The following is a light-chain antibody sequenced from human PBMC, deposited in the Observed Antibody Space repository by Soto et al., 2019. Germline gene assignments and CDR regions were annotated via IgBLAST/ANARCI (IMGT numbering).Light chain of an antibody. CDR2: DAS. Sequence: DIQMTQSPSSVSASVGDRVTITCRSSQSISSWLAWYQQKPGKAPKLLIYDASSLESGVPSRFSGSGSGTEFTLTISSLQPDDFATYYCQQYNSYSPTFGQGTKV. CDR1: QSISSW. CDR3: QQYNSYSPT. V-gene: IGKV1-5*01. J-gene: IGKJ1*01.